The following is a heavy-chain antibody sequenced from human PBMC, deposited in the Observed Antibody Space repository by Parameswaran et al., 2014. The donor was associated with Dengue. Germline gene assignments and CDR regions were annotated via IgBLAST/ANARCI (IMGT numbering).Heavy chain of an antibody. V-gene: IGHV3-23*01. CDR3: AKEGSSTWNYYFDL. D-gene: IGHD1-7*01. J-gene: IGHJ2*01. CDR2: ISGSGNST. Sequence: VRQAPGKGLEFVSAISGSGNSTYYADSVKGRFTISRDNSKNTLFLQMNSLRAEDTALYYCAKEGSSTWNYYFDLWGRGTLVTVSS.